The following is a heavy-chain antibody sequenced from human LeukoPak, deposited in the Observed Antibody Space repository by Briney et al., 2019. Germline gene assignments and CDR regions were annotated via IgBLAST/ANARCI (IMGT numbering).Heavy chain of an antibody. D-gene: IGHD3-3*01. CDR1: GYSISSGYY. V-gene: IGHV4-38-2*01. CDR2: IYHSGST. J-gene: IGHJ1*01. Sequence: SETLSLTCAVSGYSISSGYYWGWIRQPPGKGLEWIGSIYHSGSTYYNPSLKSRVTISVDTSKNQFSLKLSSVTAADTAVYYCARQIPPLYDFWSGYYPEYFQHWGQGTLVTVSS. CDR3: ARQIPPLYDFWSGYYPEYFQH.